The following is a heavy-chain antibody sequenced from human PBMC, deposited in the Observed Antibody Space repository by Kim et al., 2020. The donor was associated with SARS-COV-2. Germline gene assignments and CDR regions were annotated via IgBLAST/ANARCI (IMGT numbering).Heavy chain of an antibody. CDR3: ASVPAASGIQLGWFDP. V-gene: IGHV4-59*01. Sequence: SETLSLTCTVSGGSISSYYWSWIRQPPGKGLEWIGYIYYSGSTNYNPSLKSRVTISVDTSKNQFSLKLSSVTAADTAVYYCASVPAASGIQLGWFDPWGQGTLVTVSS. CDR2: IYYSGST. CDR1: GGSISSYY. D-gene: IGHD2-2*01. J-gene: IGHJ5*02.